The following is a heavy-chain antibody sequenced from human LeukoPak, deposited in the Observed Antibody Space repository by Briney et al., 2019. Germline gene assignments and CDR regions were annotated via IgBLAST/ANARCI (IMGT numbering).Heavy chain of an antibody. J-gene: IGHJ6*03. D-gene: IGHD3-3*01. CDR3: AREPGGFGMDV. CDR2: ITPNSGDT. V-gene: IGHV1-2*06. Sequence: ASVKVSCKASGYTFTGHYIHWVRQAPGQGLEWRGRITPNSGDTNYPQKFQGRVTMTRDTSISTAYMELSRLKSPDTAVYYCAREPGGFGMDVWGEGTTVTVSS. CDR1: GYTFTGHY.